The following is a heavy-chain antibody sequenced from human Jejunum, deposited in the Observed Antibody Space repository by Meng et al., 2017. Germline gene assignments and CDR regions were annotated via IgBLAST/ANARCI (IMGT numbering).Heavy chain of an antibody. CDR2: TYYRSKWYI. V-gene: IGHV6-1*01. CDR1: GDSVSSNSAG. Sequence: QIQLPQSGPGLVKPSQTLSLTRAISGDSVSSNSAGWNWIRQSPSRGLEWLGRTYYRSKWYIDYAVSVKSRITINPDTSKNQFSLHLNSVTPEDTAVYYCAGGGLVRSTRGYFDYWGQGTLVTVSS. D-gene: IGHD1-26*01. CDR3: AGGGLVRSTRGYFDY. J-gene: IGHJ4*02.